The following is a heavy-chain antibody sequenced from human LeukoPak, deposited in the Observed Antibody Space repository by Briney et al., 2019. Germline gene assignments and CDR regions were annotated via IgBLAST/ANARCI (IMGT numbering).Heavy chain of an antibody. Sequence: PGGSLGLSCAASGFTFSSYGMHWVRQAPGKGLEWVAFIRYDGSNKYYADSVKGRFTISRDNSKNTLYLQMNSLRAEDTAVYYCAYGKGVAAAHFDYWGQGTLVTVSS. J-gene: IGHJ4*02. V-gene: IGHV3-30*02. CDR1: GFTFSSYG. CDR3: AYGKGVAAAHFDY. D-gene: IGHD2-2*01. CDR2: IRYDGSNK.